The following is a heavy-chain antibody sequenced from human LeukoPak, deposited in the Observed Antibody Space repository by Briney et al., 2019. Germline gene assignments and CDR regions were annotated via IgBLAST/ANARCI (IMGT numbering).Heavy chain of an antibody. CDR3: ARGSRNLL. V-gene: IGHV3-7*01. CDR2: IKEDGSEK. CDR1: GFSFNSYR. D-gene: IGHD1-1*01. Sequence: GGSLRLSCAASGFSFNSYRMSWVRQAPGKGLEWVASIKEDGSEKYYVASVKGRFTVSRDNAKDSLDLQMNGLRVEDTAVYYCARGSRNLLWGQGTLVTVSS. J-gene: IGHJ4*02.